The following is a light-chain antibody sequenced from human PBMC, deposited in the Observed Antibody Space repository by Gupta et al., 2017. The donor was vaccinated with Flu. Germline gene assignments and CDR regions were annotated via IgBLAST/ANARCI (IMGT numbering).Light chain of an antibody. CDR3: QHDFNDPLT. V-gene: IGKV1-5*03. CDR1: QSISSR. CDR2: EAS. J-gene: IGKJ2*01. Sequence: DIQMTQSPSTLSASVGDRVTITCRASQSISSRLAWYQQKPGKAPKLLIYEASSLESGVPSRFSGSGSGTEFTLTISSLQPDDFATYYCQHDFNDPLTFGQGTKMEIK.